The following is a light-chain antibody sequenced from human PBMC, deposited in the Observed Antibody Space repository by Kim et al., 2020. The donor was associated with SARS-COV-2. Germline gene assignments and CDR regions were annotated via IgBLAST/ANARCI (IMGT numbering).Light chain of an antibody. Sequence: DIQMTQSPSSLSASVGDRVTITCRASQAISNYLAWYQKKPGKVPKLLIYAASTLQSGVPSRFSGRTFGTVFTLTISNLQPEDVAVYYCQKYDNAPLTFGGGTKLEI. CDR1: QAISNY. J-gene: IGKJ4*01. CDR2: AAS. CDR3: QKYDNAPLT. V-gene: IGKV1-27*01.